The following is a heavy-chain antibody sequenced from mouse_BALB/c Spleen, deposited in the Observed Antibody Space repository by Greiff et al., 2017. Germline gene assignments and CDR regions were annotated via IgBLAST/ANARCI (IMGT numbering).Heavy chain of an antibody. J-gene: IGHJ3*01. Sequence: EVQLVESGPGLVKPSQSLSLTCSVTGYSITSGYYWNWIRQFPGNKLEWMGYISYDGSNNYNPSLKNRISITRDTSKNQFFLKLNSVTTEDTATYYCAREGGNFGGFAYWGQGTLVTVSA. D-gene: IGHD2-1*01. CDR2: ISYDGSN. CDR1: GYSITSGYY. V-gene: IGHV3-6*02. CDR3: AREGGNFGGFAY.